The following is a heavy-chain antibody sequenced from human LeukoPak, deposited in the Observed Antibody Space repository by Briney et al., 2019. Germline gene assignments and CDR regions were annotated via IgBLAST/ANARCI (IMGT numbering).Heavy chain of an antibody. D-gene: IGHD7-27*01. V-gene: IGHV3-9*01. CDR1: GFNFDQYA. CDR2: ITWNSGTI. CDR3: VGSVGSDWGHFDF. Sequence: PGGSLRLSCAASGFNFDQYAMFWVRHAPGKGLEWVTGITWNSGTIAYADSVKGRFTISRDNAKSSLYLQMNSLRSEDTALYYCVGSVGSDWGHFDFRGQGTLVTVSS. J-gene: IGHJ4*02.